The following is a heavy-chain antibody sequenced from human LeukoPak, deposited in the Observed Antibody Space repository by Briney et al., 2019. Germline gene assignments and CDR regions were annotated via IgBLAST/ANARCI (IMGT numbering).Heavy chain of an antibody. J-gene: IGHJ4*02. Sequence: PGGSLRLSCAASGFTFDDYAMHWVRRAPGKGLEWVSGISWNSGSIGYADSVKGRFTISRDNAKNSLYLQMNSLRAEDTALYYCAKGLTYYYDSSGYEIDYWGQGTLVTVSS. CDR3: AKGLTYYYDSSGYEIDY. V-gene: IGHV3-9*01. CDR2: ISWNSGSI. CDR1: GFTFDDYA. D-gene: IGHD3-22*01.